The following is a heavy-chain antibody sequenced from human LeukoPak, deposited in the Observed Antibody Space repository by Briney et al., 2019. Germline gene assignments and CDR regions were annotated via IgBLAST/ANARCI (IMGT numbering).Heavy chain of an antibody. V-gene: IGHV1-8*03. J-gene: IGHJ4*02. Sequence: ASVKVSCKASGYTFTSYDINWVRQATGQGLEWMGWMNPNSGNTGYAQKFQGRVTITRNTSISTAYMELSSLRSEDTAVYYCARGFRSSSWYSGDYWGQGTLVTVSS. CDR3: ARGFRSSSWYSGDY. CDR1: GYTFTSYD. D-gene: IGHD6-13*01. CDR2: MNPNSGNT.